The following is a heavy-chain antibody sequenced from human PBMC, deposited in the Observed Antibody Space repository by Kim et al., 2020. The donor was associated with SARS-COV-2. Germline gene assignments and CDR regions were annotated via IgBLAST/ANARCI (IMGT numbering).Heavy chain of an antibody. V-gene: IGHV3-11*04. CDR3: EGSPREVDY. D-gene: IGHD1-26*01. Sequence: YADSVQGRFTMTRDNAKQYLYLQVHSLRAEDTAVYYCEGSPREVDYWGQGTLVIVSS. J-gene: IGHJ4*02.